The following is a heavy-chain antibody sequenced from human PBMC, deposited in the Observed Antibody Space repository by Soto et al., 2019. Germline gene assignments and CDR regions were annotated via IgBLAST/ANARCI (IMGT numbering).Heavy chain of an antibody. D-gene: IGHD3-10*01. V-gene: IGHV4-30-4*02. CDR3: ARELSFSYYGMDV. J-gene: IGHJ6*02. Sequence: SETLSLTCTVSGGSISSGNYYWSWIRQPPGKGLEWIGFISYSGSTYYSLSLKSRVTISVDTSKNQFSLKLSSVTSADTAVYYCARELSFSYYGMDVWGQGTTVTVSS. CDR1: GGSISSGNYY. CDR2: ISYSGST.